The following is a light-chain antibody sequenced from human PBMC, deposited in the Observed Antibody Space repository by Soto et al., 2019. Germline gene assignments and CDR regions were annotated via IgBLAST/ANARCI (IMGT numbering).Light chain of an antibody. CDR2: DVS. J-gene: IGLJ1*01. Sequence: QSALTQPAPVSGSPGQSITISCTGTSSDIGGYNYVSWYQQHPGKAPKLMIYDVSHRPSGVSNRFPGSKSGNTASLTISGLQAEDEGDYYCSSYTSSSTYVFGTGTKLTVL. V-gene: IGLV2-14*03. CDR1: SSDIGGYNY. CDR3: SSYTSSSTYV.